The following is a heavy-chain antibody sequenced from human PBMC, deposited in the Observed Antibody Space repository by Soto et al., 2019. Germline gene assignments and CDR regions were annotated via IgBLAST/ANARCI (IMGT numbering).Heavy chain of an antibody. CDR1: GYTFTSYS. Sequence: GASVKVSCKASGYTFTSYSMHWVRQATGQGLEWMGIINPSGGSTSYAQKFQGRVTMTRDTSTSTVYMELSSLRSEDTAVYYCARGRYDYIWGSYRDGDYYYYYMDVWGKGTTVTVSS. CDR3: ARGRYDYIWGSYRDGDYYYYYMDV. CDR2: INPSGGST. V-gene: IGHV1-46*03. D-gene: IGHD3-16*02. J-gene: IGHJ6*03.